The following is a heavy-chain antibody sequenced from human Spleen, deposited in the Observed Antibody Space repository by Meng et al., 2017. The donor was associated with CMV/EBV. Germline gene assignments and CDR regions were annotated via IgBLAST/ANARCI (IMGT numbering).Heavy chain of an antibody. Sequence: ASVKVSCKASGYTFTGYYMHWVRQAPEQGLEWMGWIDPNSGGTKYAQKLQGRVTMTTDTSTSTAYMELRSLRSDDTAVYYCARSEGRLIDFWSVHYGMDVWGQGTTVTVSS. V-gene: IGHV1-2*02. D-gene: IGHD3-3*01. J-gene: IGHJ6*02. CDR2: IDPNSGGT. CDR3: ARSEGRLIDFWSVHYGMDV. CDR1: GYTFTGYY.